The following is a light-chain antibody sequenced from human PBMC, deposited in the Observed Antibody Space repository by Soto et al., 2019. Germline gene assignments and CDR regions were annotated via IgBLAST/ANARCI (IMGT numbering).Light chain of an antibody. J-gene: IGKJ2*01. Sequence: DIQMTQSPSSLSASVGDRVTITCRASQSISSYLNWYQQKPGKAPKPLIYAASSLQSGVPSRFSGSGSGTDFTLTISSLQPEDFATYYCQQSYSTPYTFGQGTK. CDR3: QQSYSTPYT. V-gene: IGKV1-39*01. CDR2: AAS. CDR1: QSISSY.